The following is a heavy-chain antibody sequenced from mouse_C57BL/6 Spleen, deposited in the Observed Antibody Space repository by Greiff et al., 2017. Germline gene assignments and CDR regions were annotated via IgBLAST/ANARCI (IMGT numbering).Heavy chain of an antibody. Sequence: VQLQQPGAELVRPGSSVKLSCKASGYTFTSYWMHWVKQRPIQGLEWIGNIDPSDSETHYNQKFKDKATLTVDKSSSTAYMQLSSLTSEDSAVYYCARGRGLLPFDDWGQGTTLTVSS. CDR3: ARGRGLLPFDD. CDR2: IDPSDSET. V-gene: IGHV1-52*01. J-gene: IGHJ2*01. CDR1: GYTFTSYW. D-gene: IGHD2-3*01.